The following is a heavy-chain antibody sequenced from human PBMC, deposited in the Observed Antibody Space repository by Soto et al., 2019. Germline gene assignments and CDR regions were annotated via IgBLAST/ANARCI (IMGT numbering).Heavy chain of an antibody. CDR1: GGSISSSSYY. D-gene: IGHD2-15*01. J-gene: IGHJ4*02. V-gene: IGHV4-39*01. Sequence: QLQLQESGPGLVKPSETLSLTCTVSGGSISSSSYYWGWIRQPPGKGLEWIGSIYYSGSTYYNPSLKSRVTISVDTSKNQFSLKLSSVTAADTAVYYCARLPVSYCSGGSCSYWGQGTLVTVSS. CDR2: IYYSGST. CDR3: ARLPVSYCSGGSCSY.